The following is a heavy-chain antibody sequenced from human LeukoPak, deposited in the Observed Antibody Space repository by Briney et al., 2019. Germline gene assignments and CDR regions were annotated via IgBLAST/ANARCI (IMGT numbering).Heavy chain of an antibody. J-gene: IGHJ4*02. V-gene: IGHV1-69*04. CDR1: GGTFSSYA. CDR2: IIPILGIA. D-gene: IGHD5-24*01. Sequence: ASVKVSCKASGGTFSSYAISWVRQAPGQGLEWMGRIIPILGIANYAQKFQGRVTITADKSTSTAYMEMRSLTSDDTAVHYCVRDFPTKSLRHFEYWGQGTLVTVSS. CDR3: VRDFPTKSLRHFEY.